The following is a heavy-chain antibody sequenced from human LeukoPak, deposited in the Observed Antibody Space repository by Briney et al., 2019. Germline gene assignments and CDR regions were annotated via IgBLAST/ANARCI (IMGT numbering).Heavy chain of an antibody. D-gene: IGHD4-11*01. CDR1: GFTFSSYW. CDR2: IKQDGSEK. V-gene: IGHV3-7*01. J-gene: IGHJ5*02. CDR3: ARGYGNYANWFDP. Sequence: GGSLRFSCAASGFTFSSYWMIWVRQAPGEGPEWVANIKQDGSEKYCVDSVKGRFTISRDNAKNSLYLQMNSLRAEDTAVYYCARGYGNYANWFDPWGQGTLVTVSS.